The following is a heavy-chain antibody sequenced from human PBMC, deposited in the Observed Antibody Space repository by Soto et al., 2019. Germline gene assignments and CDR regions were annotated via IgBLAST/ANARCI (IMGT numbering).Heavy chain of an antibody. CDR3: ARDLPYCSGGSCYSVYYFDY. Sequence: QVQLVQSGAEVKKPGASVKVSCKASGYTFTSYGISWVRQAPGQGLEWMGWISAYNGNTNYAQKLQGRVTMPTDTSTSTAYMELRSLRSDDTAVYYCARDLPYCSGGSCYSVYYFDYWGQGTLVTVSS. V-gene: IGHV1-18*01. D-gene: IGHD2-15*01. CDR2: ISAYNGNT. J-gene: IGHJ4*02. CDR1: GYTFTSYG.